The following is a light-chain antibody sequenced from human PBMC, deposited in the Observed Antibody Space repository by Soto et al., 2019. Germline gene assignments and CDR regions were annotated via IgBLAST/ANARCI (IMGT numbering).Light chain of an antibody. CDR3: SSYGGYNNVV. CDR1: SSDVGGYNY. V-gene: IGLV2-8*01. J-gene: IGLJ1*01. Sequence: ALTQPPSASGSPGQSVTISCTGTSSDVGGYNYVSWFQQHPGKAPKLIIHEVNQRPSGVPDRFSGSKSGNTASLTVSGLQAEDEGTYYCSSYGGYNNVVFGTGTKVTVL. CDR2: EVN.